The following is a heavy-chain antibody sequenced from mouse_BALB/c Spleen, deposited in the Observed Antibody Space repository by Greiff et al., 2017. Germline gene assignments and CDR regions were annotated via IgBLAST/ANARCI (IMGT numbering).Heavy chain of an antibody. V-gene: IGHV3-2*02. CDR1: GYSITSDYA. Sequence: DVKLVESGPGLVKPSQSLSLTCTVTGYSITSDYAWNWIRQFPGNKLEWMGYISYSGSTSYNPSLKSRISITRDTSKNQFFLQLNSVTTEDTATYYCARYQHSSGYAMDYWGQGTSVTVSS. CDR2: ISYSGST. D-gene: IGHD3-1*01. J-gene: IGHJ4*01. CDR3: ARYQHSSGYAMDY.